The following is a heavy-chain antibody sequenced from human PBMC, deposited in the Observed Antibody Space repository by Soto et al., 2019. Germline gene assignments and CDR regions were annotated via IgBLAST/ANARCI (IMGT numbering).Heavy chain of an antibody. D-gene: IGHD3-16*01. Sequence: ETLSLTCTVSGGSVSSGSYYWSWIRQPPGKGLEWIGYIYYSGSTNYNPSLKSRVTISVDTSKNQFSLKLSSVTAADTAVHYCARGGDQKDAFDIWGQGTMVTVSS. J-gene: IGHJ3*02. CDR3: ARGGDQKDAFDI. V-gene: IGHV4-61*01. CDR1: GGSVSSGSYY. CDR2: IYYSGST.